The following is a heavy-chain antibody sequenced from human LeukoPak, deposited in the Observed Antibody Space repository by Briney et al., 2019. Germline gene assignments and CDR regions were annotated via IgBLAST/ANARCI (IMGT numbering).Heavy chain of an antibody. CDR1: DDSITMYY. J-gene: IGHJ4*02. D-gene: IGHD3-22*01. V-gene: IGHV4-4*07. CDR3: ARTPIYYFDNSGYYN. Sequence: SETLSLTCTVSDDSITMYYWTWIRQPAGKGLEWIGLIYSSGSTSYNPSLKSRVTMSVDTSKKQFSLRLSSVTAADTAVYYCARTPIYYFDNSGYYNWGQGTLVTVSS. CDR2: IYSSGST.